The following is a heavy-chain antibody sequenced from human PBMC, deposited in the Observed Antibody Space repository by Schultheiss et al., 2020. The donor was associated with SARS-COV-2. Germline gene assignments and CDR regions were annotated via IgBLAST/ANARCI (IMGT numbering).Heavy chain of an antibody. D-gene: IGHD2-15*01. V-gene: IGHV4-34*01. CDR2: INHSGST. CDR1: GGSFSGYY. Sequence: SQTLSLTCAVYGGSFSGYYWSWIRQPPGKGLEWIGEINHSGSTNYNPSLKSRVTISVDTSKNQFSLKLSSVTAADTAVYYCARGSFYCSGGSCYNWFDPWGQGTLVTVSS. J-gene: IGHJ5*02. CDR3: ARGSFYCSGGSCYNWFDP.